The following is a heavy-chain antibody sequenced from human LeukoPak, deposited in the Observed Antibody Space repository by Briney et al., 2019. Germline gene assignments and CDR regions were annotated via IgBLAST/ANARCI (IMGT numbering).Heavy chain of an antibody. V-gene: IGHV3-21*04. J-gene: IGHJ4*02. CDR3: ARDRPYSGSHGGDY. D-gene: IGHD1-26*01. CDR2: ISSSSSYI. CDR1: GFTFSSYS. Sequence: KAGGSLRLSCAASGFTFSSYSMNWVRQAPGKGLEWVSSISSSSSYIYYADSVKGRFTISRDNAKNSLYLQMNSLRAEDTAVYYCARDRPYSGSHGGDYWGQGTLVTVSS.